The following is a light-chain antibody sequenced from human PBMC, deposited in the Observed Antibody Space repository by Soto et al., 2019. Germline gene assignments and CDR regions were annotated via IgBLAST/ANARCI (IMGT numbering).Light chain of an antibody. Sequence: IQVTQSPSSLSALLGDRVTTICRASQDISYFLAWYQQKPGKAPNLLIYAASTLQSGVPSRFSGSGSGTDFTLAISSLQPEDFATYFCQQLNSYPLTFGQGTRLEIK. CDR3: QQLNSYPLT. J-gene: IGKJ5*01. V-gene: IGKV1-9*01. CDR1: QDISYF. CDR2: AAS.